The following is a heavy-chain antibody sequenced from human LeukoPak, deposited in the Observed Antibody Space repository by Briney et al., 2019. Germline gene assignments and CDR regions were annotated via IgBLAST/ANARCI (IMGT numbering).Heavy chain of an antibody. CDR1: GGSISSYY. CDR2: IYYSGST. V-gene: IGHV4-59*08. J-gene: IGHJ4*02. D-gene: IGHD2-2*01. CDR3: ARRNRYCSSTSCFFTYYFDY. Sequence: SETLSLTCTVSGGSISSYYWSWIRQPPGKGLGWIWYIYYSGSTTYIPSLKSRVTISVDTSKNQFSLKLSSVTAADKAVYYCARRNRYCSSTSCFFTYYFDYWGQGTLVTVSS.